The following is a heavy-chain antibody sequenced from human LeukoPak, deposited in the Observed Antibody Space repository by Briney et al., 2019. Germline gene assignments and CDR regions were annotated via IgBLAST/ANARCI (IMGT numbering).Heavy chain of an antibody. D-gene: IGHD6-19*01. CDR2: IYYSGST. CDR1: GGSISSYY. Sequence: SETLSLTCTVSGGSISSYYWSWIRQPPGKGLEWIGYIYYSGSTNYNPSLKSRVTISVDTSKNQFSLKLSSVTAADTAVYYCARHFRYSSGWYVMNWFDPWGQGTLVTVSS. J-gene: IGHJ5*02. CDR3: ARHFRYSSGWYVMNWFDP. V-gene: IGHV4-59*08.